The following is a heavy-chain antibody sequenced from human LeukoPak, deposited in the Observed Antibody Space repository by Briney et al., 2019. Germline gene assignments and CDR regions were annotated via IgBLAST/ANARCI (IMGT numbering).Heavy chain of an antibody. Sequence: ASVKVSXKVSGYTFTDYYMHWVQQAPGKGLEWIGLVDPEDGETIYAEKFQGRVTITADTSTDTAYMELSSLRSEDTAVYYCPRSYDSSGYYDTEDDYWGQGTLVTVSS. CDR1: GYTFTDYY. V-gene: IGHV1-69-2*01. CDR3: PRSYDSSGYYDTEDDY. D-gene: IGHD3-22*01. J-gene: IGHJ4*02. CDR2: VDPEDGET.